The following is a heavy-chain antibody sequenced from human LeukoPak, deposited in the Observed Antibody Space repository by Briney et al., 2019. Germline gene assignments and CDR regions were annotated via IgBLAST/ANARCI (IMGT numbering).Heavy chain of an antibody. D-gene: IGHD2-21*01. J-gene: IGHJ4*02. CDR3: ARGPYSAVLDY. CDR2: INSDGSST. Sequence: GGSLRLSCVVSGFTFSFYPMHWVRQAPGKGLVWVSRINSDGSSTTYADSVKGRFTISRDNAKNTLYLQMNSLRAEDTAVYYCARGPYSAVLDYWGLGTQVTVSS. CDR1: GFTFSFYP. V-gene: IGHV3-74*01.